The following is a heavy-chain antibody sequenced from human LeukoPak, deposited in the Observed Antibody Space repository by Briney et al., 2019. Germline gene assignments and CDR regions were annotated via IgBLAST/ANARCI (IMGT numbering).Heavy chain of an antibody. Sequence: GGSLRLSCAASGFTVSSNYMSWVRQAPGKGLEWVSVIYSGGSTYYADSVKGRFTISRDNAKNSLYLLMNSLRAEDTAVYYCATDGSYSGSGSPSYYWGQGTLVTVSS. D-gene: IGHD3-10*01. V-gene: IGHV3-53*01. CDR3: ATDGSYSGSGSPSYY. J-gene: IGHJ4*02. CDR2: IYSGGST. CDR1: GFTVSSNY.